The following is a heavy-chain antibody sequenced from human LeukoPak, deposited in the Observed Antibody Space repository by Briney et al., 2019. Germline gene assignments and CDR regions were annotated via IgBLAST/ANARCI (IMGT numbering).Heavy chain of an antibody. CDR2: ISYDGSNK. J-gene: IGHJ6*02. Sequence: GGSLRLSCAASGFTFSSYGMHWVRQAPGKGLEWVAVISYDGSNKYYADSVKGRFTISRDNSKNTLYLQMNSLRAEDTAVHYCAKGAGYSSSWYEYYYYYYGMDVWGQGTTVTVSS. CDR1: GFTFSSYG. V-gene: IGHV3-30*18. CDR3: AKGAGYSSSWYEYYYYYYGMDV. D-gene: IGHD6-13*01.